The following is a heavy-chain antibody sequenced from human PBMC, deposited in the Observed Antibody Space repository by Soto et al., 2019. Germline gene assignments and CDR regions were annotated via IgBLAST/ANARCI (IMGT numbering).Heavy chain of an antibody. CDR2: IYYSGST. CDR1: GYSISSSNW. Sequence: QVQLQESGPGLVKPSDTLSLTCAVSGYSISSSNWWGWIRQPPGKGVEWIGYIYYSGSTYYNPSLKSRVTMSVDTSKNQFSLKLSSVTAVDTAVYYCARTRYDILTGHAFDIWGQGTMVTVSS. CDR3: ARTRYDILTGHAFDI. D-gene: IGHD3-9*01. V-gene: IGHV4-28*01. J-gene: IGHJ3*02.